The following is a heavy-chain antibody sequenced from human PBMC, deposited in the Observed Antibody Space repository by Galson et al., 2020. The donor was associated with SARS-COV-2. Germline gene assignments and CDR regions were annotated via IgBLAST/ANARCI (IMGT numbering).Heavy chain of an antibody. D-gene: IGHD2-15*01. CDR1: GFTFPSYE. J-gene: IGHJ4*02. CDR3: ARGRYCSGGTCFFDY. V-gene: IGHV3-48*03. Sequence: GGSLRLSCAASGFTFPSYEMNWVRRAPGKGLEWVSYIDITGNTIYYADSVKGQFTISRDNAKNSLYLQMDSLRAEDTAFYYCARGRYCSGGTCFFDYWGQGTLVTVSS. CDR2: IDITGNTI.